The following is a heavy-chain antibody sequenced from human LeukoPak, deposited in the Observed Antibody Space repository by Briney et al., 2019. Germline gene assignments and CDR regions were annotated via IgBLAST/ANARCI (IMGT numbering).Heavy chain of an antibody. V-gene: IGHV4-59*01. CDR2: IYYSGST. CDR1: GGSISSYY. J-gene: IGHJ4*02. CDR3: ARFRSIVGADY. Sequence: SETLSLTCTVSGGSISSYYWSWIRQPPGKGLEWIGYIYYSGSTNYNPSLKSRVTISVDTSKKQFSLKLTSVTAADTAVYYCARFRSIVGADYWGQGTLVTVSS. D-gene: IGHD1-26*01.